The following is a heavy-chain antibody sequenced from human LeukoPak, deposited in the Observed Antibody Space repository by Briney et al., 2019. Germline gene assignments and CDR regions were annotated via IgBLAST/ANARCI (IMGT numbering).Heavy chain of an antibody. CDR3: ARSRSGYSYDHAAFDI. CDR2: IDYRGGT. V-gene: IGHV4-59*01. D-gene: IGHD5-18*01. Sequence: KSSETLSLTCTVSGGSISSYYWSWIRQPPGKGLEWIAYIDYRGGTTYNPSLKSRVTISVDTSRNQFSLKLSSVTAADTAVYYCARSRSGYSYDHAAFDIWGQGTMVTVSS. CDR1: GGSISSYY. J-gene: IGHJ3*02.